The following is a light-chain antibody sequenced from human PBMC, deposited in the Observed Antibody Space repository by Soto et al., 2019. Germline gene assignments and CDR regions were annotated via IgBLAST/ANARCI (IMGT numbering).Light chain of an antibody. CDR3: QQRQYWPPIT. V-gene: IGKV3-11*01. Sequence: DIVLTQSPATLSLSPGEIATPSCTASQSVSTYLAWYQQKPGQAPRLLIYDASNRATGIPARFSGSGSGTDFTLTISRLEPEDFAVFYCQQRQYWPPITFGQGTRLEIK. CDR1: QSVSTY. J-gene: IGKJ5*01. CDR2: DAS.